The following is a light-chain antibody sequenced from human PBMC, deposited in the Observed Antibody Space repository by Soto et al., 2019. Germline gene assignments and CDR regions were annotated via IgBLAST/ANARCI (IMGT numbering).Light chain of an antibody. CDR3: QHYNNWPPYT. V-gene: IGKV3-15*01. Sequence: EIVMTQSPATLSVSPGERATLSCRASQSVSSNLAWFQQKPGQAPRLLIYGASTRATGIPARFSGSGSGTEFTLTLSSLQSEDFAVYYCQHYNNWPPYTFGQGTKLEI. CDR1: QSVSSN. J-gene: IGKJ2*01. CDR2: GAS.